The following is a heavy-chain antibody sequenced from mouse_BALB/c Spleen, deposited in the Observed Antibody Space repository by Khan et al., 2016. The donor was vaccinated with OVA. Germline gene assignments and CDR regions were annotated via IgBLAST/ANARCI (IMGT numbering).Heavy chain of an antibody. CDR3: AKDFDS. CDR1: GFTFTDYY. V-gene: IGHV7-3*02. CDR2: IRNKANGYTT. Sequence: EVELVESGGGLVQPGGSLRLSCATSGFTFTDYYMSWVRQPPGKALEWLGFIRNKANGYTTEYSASVKGRFTISRDNSQSILYLQMNTLRAEDSATYYCAKDFDSWGPGTTLTVSS. J-gene: IGHJ2*01.